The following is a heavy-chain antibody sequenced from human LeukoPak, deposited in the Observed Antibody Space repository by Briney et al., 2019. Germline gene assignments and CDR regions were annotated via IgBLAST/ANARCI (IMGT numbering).Heavy chain of an antibody. J-gene: IGHJ6*03. V-gene: IGHV3-21*01. CDR2: ISSSSSYI. CDR3: ARDGATVDYYYYYMDV. D-gene: IGHD1-26*01. Sequence: GGSLRLSCAASGFTFSSYSMNWVRQAPGKGLEWVSSISSSSSYIYYADSVKGRFTISRDNSKNSLYLQMNSLRAEDTAVYYCARDGATVDYYYYYMDVWGKGTTVTVSS. CDR1: GFTFSSYS.